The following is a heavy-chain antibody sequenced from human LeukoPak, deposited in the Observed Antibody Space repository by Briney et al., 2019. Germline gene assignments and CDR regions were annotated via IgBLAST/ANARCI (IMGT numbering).Heavy chain of an antibody. CDR2: INPSGGST. J-gene: IGHJ4*02. V-gene: IGHV1-46*01. CDR3: ARDEPGSGGLF. CDR1: GYTFTGYY. D-gene: IGHD3-10*01. Sequence: ASVKVSCKASGYTFTGYYMHWVRQAPGQGLEWMGIINPSGGSTSYAQKFQGRVTMTRDTSTSTVYMELSSLRSKDTAVYYCARDEPGSGGLFWGQGTLVTVSS.